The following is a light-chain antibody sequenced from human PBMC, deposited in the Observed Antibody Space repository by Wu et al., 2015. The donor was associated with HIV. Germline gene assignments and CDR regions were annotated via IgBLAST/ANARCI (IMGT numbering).Light chain of an antibody. CDR3: QQSFSTPS. CDR1: QSIASF. J-gene: IGKJ1*01. V-gene: IGKV1-39*01. Sequence: DIQMTQSPSSLSASAGDRVTISCRASQSIASFLNWYQQRPGKAPKLLIYAASSLHSGVPSRFSGSGSGTDFTLTINSLQPEDFATYYCQQSFSTPSFGQGTKVQIK. CDR2: AAS.